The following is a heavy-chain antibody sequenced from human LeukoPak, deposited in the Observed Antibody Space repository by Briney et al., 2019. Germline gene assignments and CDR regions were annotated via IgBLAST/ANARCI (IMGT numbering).Heavy chain of an antibody. CDR3: VKDRYDSSGYPSVYFDY. V-gene: IGHV3-64D*06. J-gene: IGHJ4*02. CDR2: ISSNGGST. D-gene: IGHD3-22*01. CDR1: GLTFNNYS. Sequence: GGSLRLSCVASGLTFNNYSMNWVRQAPGKGLEYVSAISSNGGSTYYADSVKGRFTISRDNSKNTLYLQMSSLRAEDTAVYYCVKDRYDSSGYPSVYFDYWGQGTLVTVSS.